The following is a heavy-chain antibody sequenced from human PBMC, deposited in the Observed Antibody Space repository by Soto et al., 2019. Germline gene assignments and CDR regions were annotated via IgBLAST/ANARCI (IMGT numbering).Heavy chain of an antibody. V-gene: IGHV4-59*08. Sequence: SETLSLTCTVSGGSISSYYWSWIRQPPGKGLEWIEYIYYSGSINYNPSLKSRVTISVDTSKNQFSLKLSSVTAADTAVYYCARHLYGSGERFDPWGQGTLVTVSS. D-gene: IGHD3-10*01. CDR1: GGSISSYY. J-gene: IGHJ5*02. CDR2: IYYSGSI. CDR3: ARHLYGSGERFDP.